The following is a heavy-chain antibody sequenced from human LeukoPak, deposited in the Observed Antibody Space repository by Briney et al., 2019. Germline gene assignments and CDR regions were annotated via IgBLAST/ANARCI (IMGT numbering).Heavy chain of an antibody. V-gene: IGHV3-23*01. D-gene: IGHD3-3*01. CDR3: AKGFDFWRGLYYFDH. CDR2: ISVSGGVT. J-gene: IGHJ4*02. CDR1: GITFTDHG. Sequence: GGSLRLSCAASGITFTDHGLSWVRQAPGKGLEWVSSISVSGGVTLYADSVKGRFVISRDNSRSRVYLEMNRLRAEDTAVYYCAKGFDFWRGLYYFDHWGQGALVTVSS.